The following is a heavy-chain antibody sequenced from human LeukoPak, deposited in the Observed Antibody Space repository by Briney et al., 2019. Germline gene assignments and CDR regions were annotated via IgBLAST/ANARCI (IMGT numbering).Heavy chain of an antibody. CDR3: ARGGGSYFPFDY. CDR2: ISSNDSNI. Sequence: GGSLRLSCAASGFTFSDYYMSWIRQAPGKGLEWVSYISSNDSNIHYADYVEGRVTISTDNDKNSLYLQMNSLRAEDTAVYYCARGGGSYFPFDYWGQGTLVTVSS. CDR1: GFTFSDYY. J-gene: IGHJ4*02. D-gene: IGHD1-26*01. V-gene: IGHV3-11*04.